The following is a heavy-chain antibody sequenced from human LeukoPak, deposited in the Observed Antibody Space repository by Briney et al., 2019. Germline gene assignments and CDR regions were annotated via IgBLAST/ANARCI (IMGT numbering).Heavy chain of an antibody. D-gene: IGHD3-10*01. Sequence: KLSETLSLTCGVFGGSFSAYYWSWIRQPPGKGLEWIGEINHSGSTNYNPSLKSRVTISVDTSKSQFSLKLTSVTAADTAVYYCASLSGPAVDKYWFDPWGQGTLVTLSS. CDR1: GGSFSAYY. CDR3: ASLSGPAVDKYWFDP. CDR2: INHSGST. V-gene: IGHV4-34*01. J-gene: IGHJ5*02.